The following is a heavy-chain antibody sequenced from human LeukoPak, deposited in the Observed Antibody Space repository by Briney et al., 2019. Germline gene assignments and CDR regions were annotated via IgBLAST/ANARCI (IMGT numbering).Heavy chain of an antibody. CDR3: ARRKPGKNWFDP. CDR1: GGSISTSSYY. Sequence: SETLSLTCTVSGGSISTSSYYWDWIRQPPGKGLEWIASISYSGSTYYNPSLKSRVTISVDTSKNQFSLMLSSVTSADTVVYYFARRKPGKNWFDPWGQGTLVTVSS. CDR2: ISYSGST. D-gene: IGHD2/OR15-2a*01. J-gene: IGHJ5*02. V-gene: IGHV4-39*01.